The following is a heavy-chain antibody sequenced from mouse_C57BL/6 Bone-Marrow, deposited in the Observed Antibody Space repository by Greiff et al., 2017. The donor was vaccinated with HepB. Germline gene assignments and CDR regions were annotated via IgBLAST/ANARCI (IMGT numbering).Heavy chain of an antibody. J-gene: IGHJ2*01. CDR2: IDPSDSYT. D-gene: IGHD2-3*01. Sequence: VQLQQPGAELVMPGASVKLSCKASGYTFTSYWMHWVKQRPGQGLEWIGEIDPSDSYTNYNQKFKGKSTLTVDKSSSTAYMQLSSLTSEDSAVYYCARSGDDGYPYYFDYWGQGTTLTVSS. V-gene: IGHV1-69*01. CDR1: GYTFTSYW. CDR3: ARSGDDGYPYYFDY.